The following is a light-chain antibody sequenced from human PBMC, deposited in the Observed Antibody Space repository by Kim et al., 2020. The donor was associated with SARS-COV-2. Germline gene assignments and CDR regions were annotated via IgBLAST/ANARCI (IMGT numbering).Light chain of an antibody. J-gene: IGKJ4*01. Sequence: VTPGGRATLSRRASQSVRSDLAWYQQKPGQSPRLLIYGTSTTATGSPARFSGSGSGTEFTLTISSLQSEDFAVYYCQQYNNWPLTFGGGTKVDI. V-gene: IGKV3-15*01. CDR1: QSVRSD. CDR3: QQYNNWPLT. CDR2: GTS.